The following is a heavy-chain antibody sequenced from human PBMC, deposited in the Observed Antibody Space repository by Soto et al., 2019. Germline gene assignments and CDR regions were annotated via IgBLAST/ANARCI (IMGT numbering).Heavy chain of an antibody. D-gene: IGHD6-19*01. CDR3: AADVIGVAGDFDH. CDR1: GFTFGSSA. Sequence: LVQSGPDVKKPGTSVKVSCKTSGFTFGSSAVQWVRQVRGQRLEWIGWIVVASGYSNVAQKFQDRVSLTRDLSPNTAYIELSSLTSEDSAMYYCAADVIGVAGDFDHWGQGTLVSVSS. CDR2: IVVASGYS. J-gene: IGHJ4*02. V-gene: IGHV1-58*01.